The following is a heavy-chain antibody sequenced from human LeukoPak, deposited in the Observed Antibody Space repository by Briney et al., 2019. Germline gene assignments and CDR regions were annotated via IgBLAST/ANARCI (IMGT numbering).Heavy chain of an antibody. D-gene: IGHD2-21*01. Sequence: GGSLRLSCVASGFTFNNYATGWVRQAPGKGLEWVSTLSGNSAGAYYAGSVKGRFSISRDNSRNSLFLQMNGLRAEDTALYYCAKTRHHIAILDFWGQGILVAVSS. CDR3: AKTRHHIAILDF. V-gene: IGHV3-23*01. CDR1: GFTFNNYA. CDR2: LSGNSAGA. J-gene: IGHJ4*02.